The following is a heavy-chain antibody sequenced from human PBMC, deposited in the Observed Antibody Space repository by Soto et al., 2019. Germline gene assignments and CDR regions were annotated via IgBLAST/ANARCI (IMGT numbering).Heavy chain of an antibody. Sequence: GASVKVSCKASGYTFTSYGISWVRQAPGQGLEWMGWISAYNGNTNYAQKLQGRVTMTTDTSTSTAYMELRSLRSDDTAVYYCAIDLLPAGAVALTDYWGQGTLVTVSS. CDR2: ISAYNGNT. V-gene: IGHV1-18*01. CDR3: AIDLLPAGAVALTDY. CDR1: GYTFTSYG. J-gene: IGHJ4*02. D-gene: IGHD6-19*01.